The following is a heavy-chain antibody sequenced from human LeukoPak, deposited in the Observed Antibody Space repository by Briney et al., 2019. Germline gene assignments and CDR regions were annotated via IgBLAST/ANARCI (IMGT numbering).Heavy chain of an antibody. CDR2: MNPNSGNT. Sequence: ASVKVSCMVSGYTFTSYDISWVRQATGQGLEWMGWMNPNSGNTGYAQKFQGRVTMTRNTSISTAYMELSSLRSEDTVVYYCARSGGLRSDHFDYWGQGTLVTVSS. CDR3: ARSGGLRSDHFDY. CDR1: GYTFTSYD. J-gene: IGHJ4*02. D-gene: IGHD5-12*01. V-gene: IGHV1-8*01.